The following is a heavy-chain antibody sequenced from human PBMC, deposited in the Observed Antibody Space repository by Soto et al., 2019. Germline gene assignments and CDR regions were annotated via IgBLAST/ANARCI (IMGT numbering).Heavy chain of an antibody. V-gene: IGHV1-8*01. J-gene: IGHJ6*02. Sequence: VKVSCKASGYTFTSYDINWVRQATGQGLEWMGWMNPNSGNTGYAQKFQGRVTMTRNTSISTAYMELSSLRSEDTAVYYCATYYDFWSGFYGMDVWGQGTTVTVSS. CDR3: ATYYDFWSGFYGMDV. D-gene: IGHD3-3*01. CDR2: MNPNSGNT. CDR1: GYTFTSYD.